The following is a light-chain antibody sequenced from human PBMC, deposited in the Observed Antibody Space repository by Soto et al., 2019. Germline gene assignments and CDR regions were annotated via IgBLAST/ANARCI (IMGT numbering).Light chain of an antibody. Sequence: DIQMTQSPSTLSASVGGRFTITCRASQTISSWLAWYQQKPGKAPKLLIYKASSLGSGVPSRFSGSGSATDFTFTITTLLPEDIATYYCQHYDNVPLTFGGGTKVDIK. V-gene: IGKV1-5*03. CDR2: KAS. CDR3: QHYDNVPLT. CDR1: QTISSW. J-gene: IGKJ4*01.